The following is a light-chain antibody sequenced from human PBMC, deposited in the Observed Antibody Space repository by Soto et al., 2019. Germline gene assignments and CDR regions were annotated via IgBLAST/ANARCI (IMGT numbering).Light chain of an antibody. CDR3: QQSSTLPPR. Sequence: DIQMTQSPSSLSASVGDRVRITCRASQSITTLLNWYQKKPGKAPQLVIYAATTLQSWVPSSFSGAGSGTDFSPTISSLQPDDFGSYYCQQSSTLPPRFGGGAKVDIK. J-gene: IGKJ4*01. CDR2: AAT. CDR1: QSITTL. V-gene: IGKV1-39*01.